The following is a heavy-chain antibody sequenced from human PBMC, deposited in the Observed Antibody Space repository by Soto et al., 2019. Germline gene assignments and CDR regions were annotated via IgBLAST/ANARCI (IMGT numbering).Heavy chain of an antibody. Sequence: EVHLLEYGGGLVQPGGSLRLSCVVSGSTFSSDDMRWVRQAPGRGLEWVSGISDSGGSTYYADSVKGRFTISRDNAKNTLYLQMKSRRVEDTALYYCAKDGGWSLAVAGLFDYWGPGTQVTVSS. J-gene: IGHJ4*02. CDR2: ISDSGGST. CDR1: GSTFSSDD. V-gene: IGHV3-23*01. D-gene: IGHD6-19*01. CDR3: AKDGGWSLAVAGLFDY.